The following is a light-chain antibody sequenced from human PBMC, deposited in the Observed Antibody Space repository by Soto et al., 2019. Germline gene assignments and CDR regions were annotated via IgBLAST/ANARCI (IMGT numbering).Light chain of an antibody. Sequence: QSALTQPASVSGSPGQSITISCTGTSSDVGGYNYVSWYQQHPGKAPKLMIYEVSNRPSGVSNRFSGSKSGNTASLTISGLQAEDEADYYCSSYTSSSNVFGTGIKLTVL. V-gene: IGLV2-14*01. J-gene: IGLJ1*01. CDR2: EVS. CDR1: SSDVGGYNY. CDR3: SSYTSSSNV.